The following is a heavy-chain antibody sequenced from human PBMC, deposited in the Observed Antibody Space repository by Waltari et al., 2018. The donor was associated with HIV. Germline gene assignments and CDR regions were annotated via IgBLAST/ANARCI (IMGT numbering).Heavy chain of an antibody. CDR3: AREALYDSSGYYFDY. Sequence: EVQLVESGGGLVQPGGSLRLSCAASGFTFNNYWMTWVRQPPGKRLEWVANIKQYESEKYYVDSLKGRFTISRDNAKNSLFLQMNSLRVEDTAVYYCAREALYDSSGYYFDYWGQGTLVTVSS. J-gene: IGHJ4*02. D-gene: IGHD3-22*01. CDR2: IKQYESEK. CDR1: GFTFNNYW. V-gene: IGHV3-7*01.